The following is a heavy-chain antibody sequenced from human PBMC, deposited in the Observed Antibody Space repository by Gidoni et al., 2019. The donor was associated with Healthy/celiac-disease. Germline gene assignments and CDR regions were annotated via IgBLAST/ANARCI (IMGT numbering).Heavy chain of an antibody. CDR3: ARVGSWITGTTGAFDI. V-gene: IGHV3-13*01. CDR2: IGTAGDT. CDR1: GFPFSSYD. D-gene: IGHD1-20*01. J-gene: IGHJ3*02. Sequence: EVQLVESGGGLVQPGGCLRLSCAASGFPFSSYDMNWVRQATGKGLEWVSAIGTAGDTYYPGSVKGRFTISRENAKNSLYLQMNSLRAGDTAVYYCARVGSWITGTTGAFDIWGQGTMVTVSS.